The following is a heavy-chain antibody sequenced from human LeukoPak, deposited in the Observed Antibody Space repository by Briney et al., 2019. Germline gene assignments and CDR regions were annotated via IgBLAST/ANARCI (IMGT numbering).Heavy chain of an antibody. CDR1: GFTFDDYA. CDR2: ISWNSGSI. V-gene: IGHV3-9*01. D-gene: IGHD2-2*01. CDR3: ARDGVDCSSTSCYLDAFDI. Sequence: GRSLRLSCAASGFTFDDYAMHWVRQAPGKGLEWVSGISWNSGSIGYADSVKGRFTISRDNAKNSLYLQMNSLRAEDTAVYYCARDGVDCSSTSCYLDAFDIWGQGTMVTVSS. J-gene: IGHJ3*02.